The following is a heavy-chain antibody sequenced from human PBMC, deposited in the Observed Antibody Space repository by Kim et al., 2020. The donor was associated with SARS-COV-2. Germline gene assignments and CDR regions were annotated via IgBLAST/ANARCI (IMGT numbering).Heavy chain of an antibody. D-gene: IGHD6-13*01. Sequence: ASVKVSCRASGYTFSDHYIHLVRQAPGQGLEWMGRIHPHTGVTNYAQRFQDRVTMTRDTSITTVYMELSSLTSDDTAVYYCARDPPNPTGYTFDSWGQGT. J-gene: IGHJ4*02. CDR2: IHPHTGVT. CDR3: ARDPPNPTGYTFDS. V-gene: IGHV1-2*06. CDR1: GYTFSDHY.